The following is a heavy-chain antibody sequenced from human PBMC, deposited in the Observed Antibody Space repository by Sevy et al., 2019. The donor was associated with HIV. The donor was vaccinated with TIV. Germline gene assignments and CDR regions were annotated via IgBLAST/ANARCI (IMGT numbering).Heavy chain of an antibody. CDR1: GFTFSSYS. V-gene: IGHV3-21*04. J-gene: IGHJ5*02. Sequence: GGSLRLSCAASGFTFSSYSMNWVRQAPGKGLEWVSSISSSSSYIYYADSVKGRFTISRDNAKNSLYLQMNSLRAEDTAVYYCARHISFGELGSWFDPWGQGTLVTVSS. CDR2: ISSSSSYI. CDR3: ARHISFGELGSWFDP. D-gene: IGHD3-10*01.